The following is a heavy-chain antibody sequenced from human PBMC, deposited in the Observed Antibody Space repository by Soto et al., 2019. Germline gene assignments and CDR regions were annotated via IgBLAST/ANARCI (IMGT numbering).Heavy chain of an antibody. CDR1: GFTFSSYR. D-gene: IGHD3-10*01. CDR3: ARGGFSGSGSFIQGDY. CDR2: IKSDGSNI. Sequence: EVQLVESGGGPVQPGGSLRLSCAASGFTFSSYRMHWVRQAPGKGLVWVSRIKSDGSNINYADSVKGRFTISRDNAKNTLYLQMNSLRAEDTAIYYCARGGFSGSGSFIQGDYWGQGTLVTVSS. J-gene: IGHJ4*02. V-gene: IGHV3-74*01.